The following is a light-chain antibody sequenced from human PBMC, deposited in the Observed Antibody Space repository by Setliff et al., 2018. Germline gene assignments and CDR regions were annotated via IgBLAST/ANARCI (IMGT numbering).Light chain of an antibody. CDR2: EVS. CDR3: QSYAGGLGGYV. J-gene: IGLJ1*01. CDR1: SSDVGGYNY. V-gene: IGLV2-8*01. Sequence: QSALAQPPSASGSPGQSVTISCTGTSSDVGGYNYVSWYQQHPGKAPKLMIYEVSKWLSGVPDRFSGSKSGNTASLTVSGLQAEDEADYYCQSYAGGLGGYVFGGGTKVTVL.